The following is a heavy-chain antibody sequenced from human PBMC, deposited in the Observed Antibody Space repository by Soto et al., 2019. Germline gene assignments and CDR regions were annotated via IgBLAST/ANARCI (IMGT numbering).Heavy chain of an antibody. J-gene: IGHJ6*02. Sequence: SLRLSCSASGFTFSSYAMHWVRQAPGKGLEYVSAISSNGGSTYYADSVKGRFTISRDNSKNTLYLQMSSLRAEDTAVYYCVKEGYCSGGSCYTGGMDVWGQGTTVTVSS. CDR2: ISSNGGST. V-gene: IGHV3-64D*06. CDR3: VKEGYCSGGSCYTGGMDV. D-gene: IGHD2-15*01. CDR1: GFTFSSYA.